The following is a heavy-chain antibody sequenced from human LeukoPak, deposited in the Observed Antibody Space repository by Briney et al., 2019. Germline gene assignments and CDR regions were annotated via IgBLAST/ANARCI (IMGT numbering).Heavy chain of an antibody. Sequence: GGSLRLSCAASGFTLSSYWMSWVRQAPGKGLEWVANIKQEGSEKYYVDSVKGRFTISRDNAKNSLYLQMNSLRAEDTAVYYCARDKYYDFWSGYSYYYYYGMDVWGQGTTVTVSS. CDR1: GFTLSSYW. J-gene: IGHJ6*02. CDR2: IKQEGSEK. CDR3: ARDKYYDFWSGYSYYYYYGMDV. V-gene: IGHV3-7*03. D-gene: IGHD3-3*01.